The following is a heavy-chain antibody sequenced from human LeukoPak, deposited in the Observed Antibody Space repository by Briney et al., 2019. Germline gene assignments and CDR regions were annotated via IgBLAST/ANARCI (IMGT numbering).Heavy chain of an antibody. V-gene: IGHV1-69*05. J-gene: IGHJ4*02. Sequence: SVKVSCKASGGTFSSYAISWVRQAPGQGLEWMGGIIPIFGTANYAQKFQGRVTITTDESTSTAYMELSSLRSEGTAVYYCARDRSEMATTRTFDYWGQGTLVTVSS. CDR3: ARDRSEMATTRTFDY. CDR2: IIPIFGTA. D-gene: IGHD5-24*01. CDR1: GGTFSSYA.